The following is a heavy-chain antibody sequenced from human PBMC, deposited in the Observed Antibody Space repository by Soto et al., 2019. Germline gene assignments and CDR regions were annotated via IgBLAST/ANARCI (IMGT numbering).Heavy chain of an antibody. D-gene: IGHD4-17*01. CDR2: ISSSSSTI. Sequence: TGGSLRLSCAASGFTFSSYSMNWVRQAPGKGLEWVSYISSSSSTIYYADSVKGRFTISRDNAKNSLYLQMNSLRAEDTAVYYCARGLIVGDYRFDPWGQGTLVTVSS. CDR1: GFTFSSYS. V-gene: IGHV3-48*01. CDR3: ARGLIVGDYRFDP. J-gene: IGHJ5*02.